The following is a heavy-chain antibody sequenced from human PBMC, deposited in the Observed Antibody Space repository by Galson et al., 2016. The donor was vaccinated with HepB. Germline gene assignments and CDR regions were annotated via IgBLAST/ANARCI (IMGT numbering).Heavy chain of an antibody. Sequence: ETLSLTCTVSGGSISNNAYYWGWIRQPPGKGLEWIGSVYYSGNKYYDPSLKSRVTISVDTSKNQFSLQLSSVTAADTAVYYCATTVTRPYWYFALWGLGTLVTFSS. D-gene: IGHD4-17*01. CDR2: VYYSGNK. CDR3: ATTVTRPYWYFAL. J-gene: IGHJ2*01. V-gene: IGHV4-39*01. CDR1: GGSISNNAYY.